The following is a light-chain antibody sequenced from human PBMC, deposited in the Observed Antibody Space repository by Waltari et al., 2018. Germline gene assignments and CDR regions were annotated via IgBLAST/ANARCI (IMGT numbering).Light chain of an antibody. CDR3: QQFDNLPLT. Sequence: DIQMTQSPSSLYASVGDRVTITCQATQDISNYLNWYQQKPGQAPKLLIYDATSLQTGVPSRFSGSGSGTDFTFTISSLQPEDIATYYCQQFDNLPLTFGGGTKVEIK. CDR2: DAT. J-gene: IGKJ4*01. V-gene: IGKV1-33*01. CDR1: QDISNY.